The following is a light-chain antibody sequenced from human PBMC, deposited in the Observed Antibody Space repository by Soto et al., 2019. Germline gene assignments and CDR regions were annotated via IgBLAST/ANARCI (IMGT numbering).Light chain of an antibody. CDR2: GAS. J-gene: IGKJ5*01. CDR1: QSVSSSY. CDR3: QQYAGTPPT. V-gene: IGKV3-20*01. Sequence: VCTPPAGTLTLTPGETAPFSCRASQSVSSSYLAWYQQKPGQAPRLLIYGASTRATGIPDRFSGGGSGTDFTLTISRLEPEHFAVYVCQQYAGTPPTSGQGTRLEI.